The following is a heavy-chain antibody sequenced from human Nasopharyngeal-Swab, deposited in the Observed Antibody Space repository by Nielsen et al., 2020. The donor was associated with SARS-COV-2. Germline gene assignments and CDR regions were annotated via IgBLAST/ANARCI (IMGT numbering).Heavy chain of an antibody. Sequence: HQAPGKGLEWIGYIYYSGSTYYNPSLKSRVTISVDTSKNQFSLKLSSVTAADTAVYYCARVAAAGGDVWGQGTTVTVSS. CDR2: IYYSGST. D-gene: IGHD6-13*01. V-gene: IGHV4-30-4*01. J-gene: IGHJ6*02. CDR3: ARVAAAGGDV.